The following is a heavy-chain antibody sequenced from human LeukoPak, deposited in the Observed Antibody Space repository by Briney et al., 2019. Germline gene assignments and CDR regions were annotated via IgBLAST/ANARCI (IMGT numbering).Heavy chain of an antibody. CDR1: GFTFSGYW. D-gene: IGHD1-26*01. CDR3: ARDLGNLINAYDI. CDR2: ISRDESST. V-gene: IGHV3-74*01. J-gene: IGHJ3*02. Sequence: GGSLRLSCAASGFTFSGYWMHWVRQAPGKGLVWVSRISRDESSTNYADSVKGRFTISRDNAKGTLYFQMNSLRPEDTAVYYCARDLGNLINAYDIWGQGTMVTVSS.